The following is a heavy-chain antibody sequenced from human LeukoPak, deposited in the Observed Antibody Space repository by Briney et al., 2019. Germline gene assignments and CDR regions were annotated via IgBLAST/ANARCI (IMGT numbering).Heavy chain of an antibody. CDR1: GDSISNGGYY. V-gene: IGHV4-39*01. D-gene: IGHD1-26*01. CDR3: ARQTIVGATRHWFDP. CDR2: INHSGST. J-gene: IGHJ5*02. Sequence: PSETLSLTCIVSGDSISNGGYYWSWIRQPPGKGLEWIGEINHSGSTSYNPSLKSRVTISVDTSKNQFSLKLSSVTAADTAVYYCARQTIVGATRHWFDPWGQGTLVTVSS.